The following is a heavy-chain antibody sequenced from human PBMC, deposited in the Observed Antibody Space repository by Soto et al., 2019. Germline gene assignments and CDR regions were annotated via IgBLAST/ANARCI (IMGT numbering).Heavy chain of an antibody. Sequence: GGNLRLSCAASGFTHSSYWMSLVPQAPGKGLERVANITQDGSDKYYVDSVKGRFTICRDSAKTSLYLHMNCLRTEDTAVHDRGRDLGTTSRPLNFWVQGTLVTESS. CDR1: GFTHSSYW. CDR3: GRDLGTTSRPLNF. CDR2: ITQDGSDK. J-gene: IGHJ4*02. V-gene: IGHV3-7*01. D-gene: IGHD4-17*01.